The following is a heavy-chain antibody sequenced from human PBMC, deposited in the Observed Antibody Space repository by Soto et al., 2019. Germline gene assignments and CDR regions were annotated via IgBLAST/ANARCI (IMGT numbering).Heavy chain of an antibody. CDR3: ARANDFGSGYPRITFDW. J-gene: IGHJ4*02. CDR1: AFTFSDYY. Sequence: PGGALRLSCAASAFTFSDYYMSWTRQAPGKGLERVSYISSSGSTIYYADSVKGRFTISRDNAKNSLYLQMNSLSAEDTAVYYCARANDFGSGYPRITFDWWGQGTRVTVSS. V-gene: IGHV3-11*01. D-gene: IGHD3-3*01. CDR2: ISSSGSTI.